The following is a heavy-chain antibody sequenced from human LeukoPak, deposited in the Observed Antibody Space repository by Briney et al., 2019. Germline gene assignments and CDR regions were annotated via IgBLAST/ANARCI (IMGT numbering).Heavy chain of an antibody. J-gene: IGHJ4*02. CDR2: IYPGDSDT. Sequence: GESLKISCKGSGYSFTSYWIGWVRPMPGKGLEWMGIIYPGDSDTRYSPSFQGQVTISADKSISTAYLQWSSLKASDTAMYYCARQGQQLDLHFGYWGQGTLVTVSS. D-gene: IGHD6-13*01. CDR3: ARQGQQLDLHFGY. CDR1: GYSFTSYW. V-gene: IGHV5-51*01.